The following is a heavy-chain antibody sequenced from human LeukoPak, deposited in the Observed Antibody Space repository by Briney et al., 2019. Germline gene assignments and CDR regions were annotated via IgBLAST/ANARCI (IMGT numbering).Heavy chain of an antibody. Sequence: PSETLSLTCAVYGGSFSGYYWSWIRQPPGKGLEWIGEINHSGSTNYNPSLKSRVTISVDTSKNQFSLKLSPVTAADTAVYYCRLGGSGSYYPFDYWGQGTLVTVSS. CDR3: RLGGSGSYYPFDY. CDR1: GGSFSGYY. V-gene: IGHV4-34*01. J-gene: IGHJ4*02. D-gene: IGHD3-10*01. CDR2: INHSGST.